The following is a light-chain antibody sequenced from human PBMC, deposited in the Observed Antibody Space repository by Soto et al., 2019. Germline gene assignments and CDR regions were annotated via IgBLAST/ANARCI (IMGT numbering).Light chain of an antibody. J-gene: IGKJ4*01. CDR3: QQYGSVPLT. CDR1: QSVSTNY. CDR2: GAS. Sequence: EIVLTQSPGTLSLSPGERATLSCRASQSVSTNYLAWYQQKSGQAPRLLIYGASSRVTGIPDRFSGSGSGADYTLTISRLERGDFAVYFCQQYGSVPLTFGGGTKVESK. V-gene: IGKV3-20*01.